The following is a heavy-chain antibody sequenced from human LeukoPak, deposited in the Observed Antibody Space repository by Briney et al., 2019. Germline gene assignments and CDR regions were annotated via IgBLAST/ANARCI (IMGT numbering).Heavy chain of an antibody. CDR2: IYSDGST. CDR3: ARRPDYGGTPTFDY. V-gene: IGHV3-66*01. J-gene: IGHJ4*02. D-gene: IGHD4-23*01. CDR1: GLTVSSTY. Sequence: PGGSLILSCAASGLTVSSTYMSWVRQAPGKGLEWVTVIYSDGSTYYADSVKGRFTISRDNSKNTLYLQMNSLRAEDTAVYFCARRPDYGGTPTFDYWGQGTLVTVSS.